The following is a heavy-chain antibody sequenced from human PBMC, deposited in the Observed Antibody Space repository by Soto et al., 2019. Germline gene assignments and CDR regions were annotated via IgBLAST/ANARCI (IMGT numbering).Heavy chain of an antibody. CDR1: GGSFSCYY. V-gene: IGHV4-34*01. CDR3: VRRLIITPRQVVNCFDP. Sequence: SETLSLTCPVYGGSFSCYYWSWIRQPPGRGLEWIGEINHSGTTNNNPSLKSRVTISVDTSKNQFSLKVSSVTAADTATYYCVRRLIITPRQVVNCFDPWGQGTLVTVSS. J-gene: IGHJ5*02. CDR2: INHSGTT. D-gene: IGHD2-15*01.